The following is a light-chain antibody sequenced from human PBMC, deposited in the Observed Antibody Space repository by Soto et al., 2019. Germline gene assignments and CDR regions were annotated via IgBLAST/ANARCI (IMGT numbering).Light chain of an antibody. J-gene: IGLJ2*01. Sequence: QSVLTQPPSVSGAPGQRVTISCTGSSSNIGAGYDVHWYHQLPGTAPKLLIFGNTNRPSGVPDRFSGSKSGTSASLAINGLQADDEANYYCHSYDSTLSASIFVGGTKLTVL. CDR1: SSNIGAGYD. V-gene: IGLV1-40*01. CDR3: HSYDSTLSASI. CDR2: GNT.